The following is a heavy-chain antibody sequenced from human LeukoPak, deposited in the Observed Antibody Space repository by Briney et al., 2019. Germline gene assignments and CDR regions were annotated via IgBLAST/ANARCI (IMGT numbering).Heavy chain of an antibody. CDR3: AKHLRTSVWFFDS. V-gene: IGHV3-23*01. CDR1: GFTFSSYD. D-gene: IGHD6-19*01. Sequence: GGSLRLSCAASGFTFSSYDLSWVRQAPGKGLEWVSLISGSSHTTDYADSAKGRFTISRDNSKNTLSLQMNSLSADDTAVYYCAKHLRTSVWFFDSWGQGTLVTVSS. CDR2: ISGSSHTT. J-gene: IGHJ4*02.